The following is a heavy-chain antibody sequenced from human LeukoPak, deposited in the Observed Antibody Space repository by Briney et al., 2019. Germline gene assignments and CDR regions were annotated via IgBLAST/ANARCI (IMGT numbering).Heavy chain of an antibody. CDR1: GYTFTDYY. CDR3: AREAAVVCPSDAFDI. CDR2: INPNSGGT. Sequence: ASVKVSCKASGYTFTDYYMHWVRQAPGQGLEWMGWINPNSGGTNYTQKFQGRVTMTRDTSISTAYMELSRLRSDDTATYHCAREAAVVCPSDAFDIWGQGTVVTVSS. J-gene: IGHJ3*02. V-gene: IGHV1-2*02. D-gene: IGHD4-23*01.